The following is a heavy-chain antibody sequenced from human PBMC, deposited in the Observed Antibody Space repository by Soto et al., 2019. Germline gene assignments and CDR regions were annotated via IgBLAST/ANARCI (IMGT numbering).Heavy chain of an antibody. CDR1: GYTFTSYA. V-gene: IGHV1-3*01. D-gene: IGHD3-10*01. J-gene: IGHJ4*02. Sequence: QVQLVQSGAEVKKPGASVKVSCKASGYTFTSYAMHWVRQAPGQRLEWMGWINAGNGNTKYSQKFQGRVTITRDTSAGTAYMELSGLRSEDTAVYSRARDLGFGLSDYWGQGTLVTVSS. CDR3: ARDLGFGLSDY. CDR2: INAGNGNT.